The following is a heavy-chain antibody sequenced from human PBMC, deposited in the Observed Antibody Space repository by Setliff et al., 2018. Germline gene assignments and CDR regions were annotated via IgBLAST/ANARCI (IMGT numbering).Heavy chain of an antibody. J-gene: IGHJ4*02. CDR3: VRSAVYCASDCYPRYFDS. V-gene: IGHV4-59*01. Sequence: SETLSLTCSVSGGSISNYYWSWIRQPPGKGLEWIGYIYHTGSTNYNPSLNSRVTISVDTSKNQFSLKLSSVTAADTAVYYCVRSAVYCASDCYPRYFDSWGQGTLVNVSS. CDR2: IYHTGST. D-gene: IGHD2-21*01. CDR1: GGSISNYY.